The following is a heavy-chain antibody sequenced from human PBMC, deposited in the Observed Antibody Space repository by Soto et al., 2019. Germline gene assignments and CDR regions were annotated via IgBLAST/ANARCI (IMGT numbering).Heavy chain of an antibody. CDR2: IYSGGST. J-gene: IGHJ4*02. V-gene: IGHV3-53*01. CDR1: GVSVTTNY. CDR3: QGYGY. Sequence: GASVKISCEVSGVSVTTNYMSWVRQAPGKGLEWVSVIYSGGSTYYIDSVKGRFSISRDISKNTLYLQMNSLRAEDTAVDYCQGYGYWGQGTLVTVSS. D-gene: IGHD5-12*01.